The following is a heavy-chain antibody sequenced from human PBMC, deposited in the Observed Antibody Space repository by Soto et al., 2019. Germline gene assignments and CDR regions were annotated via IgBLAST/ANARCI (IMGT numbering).Heavy chain of an antibody. CDR3: ARFHPSRRAWFDP. Sequence: SETLSLTWTVSGGSISSYYWSWIRQPPGKGLEWIGYIYYSGSTNYNPSLKSRVTISVDTSKNQFSLKLSSVTAADTAVYYCARFHPSRRAWFDPWGQGTLVTVSS. J-gene: IGHJ5*02. CDR2: IYYSGST. CDR1: GGSISSYY. V-gene: IGHV4-59*01.